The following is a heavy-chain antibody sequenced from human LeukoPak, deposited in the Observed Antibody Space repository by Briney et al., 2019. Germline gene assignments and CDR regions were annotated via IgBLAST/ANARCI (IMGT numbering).Heavy chain of an antibody. J-gene: IGHJ4*02. CDR1: GGSFSGYY. V-gene: IGHV4-34*01. CDR2: INHSGST. D-gene: IGHD6-13*01. Sequence: PSETLSLTCAVYGGSFSGYYWSWIRQPPGKGLEWIGEINHSGSTNYNPSLKSRVTISVDTSKNQFSLKLSSVTAADTAVYYCAREPGSRIAAAGTGYWGQGTLVTVSS. CDR3: AREPGSRIAAAGTGY.